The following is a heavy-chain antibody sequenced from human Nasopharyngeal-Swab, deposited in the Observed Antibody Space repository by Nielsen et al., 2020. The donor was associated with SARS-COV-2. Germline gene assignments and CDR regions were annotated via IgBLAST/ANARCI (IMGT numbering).Heavy chain of an antibody. CDR1: GYTFTSYV. J-gene: IGHJ4*02. CDR2: MNPNSGNT. CDR3: ARYLGCFDY. Sequence: ASVKVSCKASGYTFTSYVINWVRQAPGQGLEWMGWMNPNSGNTGYAQKFRGRVTMTRNTSISTAYMELSSLRSEDTAVYYCARYLGCFDYWGQGTLVTVSS. D-gene: IGHD2-2*01. V-gene: IGHV1-8*01.